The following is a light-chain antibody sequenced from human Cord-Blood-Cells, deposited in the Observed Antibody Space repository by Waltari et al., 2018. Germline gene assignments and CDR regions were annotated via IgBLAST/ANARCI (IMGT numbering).Light chain of an antibody. CDR2: AAS. CDR1: QSISSY. V-gene: IGKV1-39*01. J-gene: IGKJ3*01. Sequence: QMTQSPSSLSASVGDRVTITCRASQSISSYLNWYQQKPGKAPKLLIYAASSLQSRVPSRFSGSGSGTDFTLTISSLQPEDFATYYCQQSYSTPFTFGPGTKVDIK. CDR3: QQSYSTPFT.